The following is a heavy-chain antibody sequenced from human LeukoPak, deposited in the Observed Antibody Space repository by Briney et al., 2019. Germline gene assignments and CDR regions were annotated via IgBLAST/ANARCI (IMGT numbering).Heavy chain of an antibody. CDR2: INPSGGST. CDR3: ARVVKSGWSDY. V-gene: IGHV1-46*01. J-gene: IGHJ4*02. D-gene: IGHD2-15*01. Sequence: ASVKVSCKASGYTFTSYYMHWVRQAPGQGLEWMGIINPSGGSTSYAQKFQGGVTMTRDTSTSTVYMELSSLRSEDTAVYYCARVVKSGWSDYWGQGTLVTVSS. CDR1: GYTFTSYY.